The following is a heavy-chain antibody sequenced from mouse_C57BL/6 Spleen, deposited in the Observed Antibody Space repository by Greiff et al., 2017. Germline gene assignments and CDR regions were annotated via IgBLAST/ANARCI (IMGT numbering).Heavy chain of an antibody. J-gene: IGHJ3*01. CDR2: IDPEDGDT. CDR3: NYGSSSWFAY. V-gene: IGHV14-1*01. Sequence: VHVKQSGAELVRPGASVKLSCTASGFNIKDYYMHWVKQRPEQGLEWIGRIDPEDGDTEYAPKFQGKATMTADTSSNTAYLQLSSLTSEDTAVYYCNYGSSSWFAYWGQGTLVTVSA. D-gene: IGHD1-1*01. CDR1: GFNIKDYY.